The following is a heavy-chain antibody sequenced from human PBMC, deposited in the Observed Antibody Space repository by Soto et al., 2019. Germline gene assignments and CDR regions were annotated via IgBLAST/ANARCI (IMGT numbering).Heavy chain of an antibody. J-gene: IGHJ5*02. V-gene: IGHV4-4*02. CDR3: ARERDESQGISSTSWFDP. Sequence: QVQLQESGPGLVKPSGTLSLTCAVSGGSISSSNWWSWVRQPPGKGLEWIGEIYHSGSTNYNPSLKSRVTISVDKSKNQSSLKLSSVTAADTAVYYCARERDESQGISSTSWFDPWGQGTLVTVSS. CDR2: IYHSGST. CDR1: GGSISSSNW.